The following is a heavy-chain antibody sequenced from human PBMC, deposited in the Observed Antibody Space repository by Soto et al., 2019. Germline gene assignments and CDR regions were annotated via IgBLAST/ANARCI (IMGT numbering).Heavy chain of an antibody. CDR3: ARVRPGGSFDY. V-gene: IGHV3-21*01. J-gene: IGHJ4*02. D-gene: IGHD1-26*01. Sequence: EVQLVESGGGPVKSGGSLRLSCAASDFTFSSYSVNWVRQAPGKGLEWVSSISSSSNSINYADSVKGRFTVSRDNAKNSLYLQMNRLRAEDTAVYYCARVRPGGSFDYWGQGTLVTVSS. CDR2: ISSSSNSI. CDR1: DFTFSSYS.